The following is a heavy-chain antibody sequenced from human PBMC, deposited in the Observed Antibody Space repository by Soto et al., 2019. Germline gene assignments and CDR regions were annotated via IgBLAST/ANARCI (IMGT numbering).Heavy chain of an antibody. J-gene: IGHJ5*02. CDR1: GGAISSGNYY. V-gene: IGHV4-30-4*01. CDR2: IYSTGSS. CDR3: ARDGIQLWLSWRDLFDP. D-gene: IGHD5-18*01. Sequence: SETLSLTCTVSGGAISSGNYYLSWIRQSPGKGLEWIGYIYSTGSSYYNPSLRSRVSMSVDTSKNQFSLNLSSVTAADTAVYFRARDGIQLWLSWRDLFDPWGQGT.